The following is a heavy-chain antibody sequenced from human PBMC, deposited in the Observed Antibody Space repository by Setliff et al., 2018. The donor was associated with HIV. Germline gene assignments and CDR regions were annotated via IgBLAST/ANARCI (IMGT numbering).Heavy chain of an antibody. CDR2: IYWNDDK. CDR3: AHKDRFMEWFDSFDI. Sequence: SGPTLVNPTQTPTLTCTFSGFSLSTGVGVGWIRQPPGKALEWLALIYWNDDKHYSPSLKTRLTITKDTSKNQVVLTMTNMEPVDTGTYYCAHKDRFMEWFDSFDIWGQGTVVTVSS. V-gene: IGHV2-5*01. CDR1: GFSLSTGVG. D-gene: IGHD3-3*01. J-gene: IGHJ3*02.